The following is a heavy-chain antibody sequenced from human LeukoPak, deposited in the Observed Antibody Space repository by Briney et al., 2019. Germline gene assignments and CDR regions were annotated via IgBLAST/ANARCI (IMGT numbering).Heavy chain of an antibody. Sequence: ASVKVSCKASGYPFTGYYIHWVRQAPGQGPEWMGWIKPNTGGTDYAQKFQGRITMTRDTSINTAYLELSSLRSDDTAVYYCAKDRGANWYFDLWGRGTLVSVSS. CDR2: IKPNTGGT. D-gene: IGHD3-10*01. CDR1: GYPFTGYY. CDR3: AKDRGANWYFDL. V-gene: IGHV1-2*02. J-gene: IGHJ2*01.